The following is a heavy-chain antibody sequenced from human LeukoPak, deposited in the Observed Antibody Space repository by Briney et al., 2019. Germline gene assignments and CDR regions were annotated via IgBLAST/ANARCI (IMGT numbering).Heavy chain of an antibody. J-gene: IGHJ4*02. V-gene: IGHV1-2*02. D-gene: IGHD1-26*01. CDR1: GYTFTGYY. CDR2: MNPNSGGT. CDR3: ASLGGELLSQFDH. Sequence: ASVKVSCKASGYTFTGYYMHWVRQAPGQGLEWIGLMNPNSGGTNYAQKFQGMVTMTRDTSISTAYMELSRLRSDDTAVYSCASLGGELLSQFDHWGQGTLVTVSS.